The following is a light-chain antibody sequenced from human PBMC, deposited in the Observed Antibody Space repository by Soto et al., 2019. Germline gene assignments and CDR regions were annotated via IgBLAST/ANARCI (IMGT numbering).Light chain of an antibody. CDR3: QQYNNWPPPCT. CDR1: QSVSSY. CDR2: DAS. V-gene: IGKV3-15*01. Sequence: EIVLTQSPATLSLSPGERATLSCRASQSVSSYLAWYQQRPGQAPRLPIYDASARATGIPDRFSGSRFGTEFTLTITSLQSEDFALYYCQQYNNWPPPCTFGQGTKV. J-gene: IGKJ1*01.